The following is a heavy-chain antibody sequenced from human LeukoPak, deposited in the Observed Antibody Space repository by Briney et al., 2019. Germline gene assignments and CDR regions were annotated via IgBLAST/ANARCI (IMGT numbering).Heavy chain of an antibody. CDR2: IYYSGST. Sequence: SETLSLTCTVSGGSISSYYWSWIRQPPGRGLEWIGYIYYSGSTNYNPSLRSRVTISVDTSKNQFPLKLSSVTAADTAVYYCARVGIRYGYVDYWGQGTLVTVSS. CDR3: ARVGIRYGYVDY. J-gene: IGHJ4*02. V-gene: IGHV4-59*01. D-gene: IGHD5-18*01. CDR1: GGSISSYY.